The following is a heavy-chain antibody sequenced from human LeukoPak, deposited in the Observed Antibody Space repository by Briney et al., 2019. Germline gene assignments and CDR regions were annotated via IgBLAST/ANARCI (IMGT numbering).Heavy chain of an antibody. CDR2: ISYDGSHK. CDR1: GFTFSSYA. V-gene: IGHV3-30-3*01. Sequence: PGGSLRLSCAASGFTFSSYAMHWVRQAPGKGLEWVAFISYDGSHKYYADSVKGRFTISRDNSKNTLYLQMNSLRAEDTAVYYCAKDGRTGRTGSHDYWGQGTLVTISS. J-gene: IGHJ4*02. D-gene: IGHD1-1*01. CDR3: AKDGRTGRTGSHDY.